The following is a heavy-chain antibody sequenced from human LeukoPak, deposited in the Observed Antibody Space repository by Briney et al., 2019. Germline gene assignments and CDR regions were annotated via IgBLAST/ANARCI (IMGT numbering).Heavy chain of an antibody. CDR1: GGPINSISYY. Sequence: ETPYLTLSVSGGPINSISYYWGWIRAPPGTGLEWVGGIYYIGSTYYNPSPKSRVTISLDSYKNQLSPQLSSVTPADPAVYYCAAVYCGGGSCYDSRGWFDPWGQGTLGHVSS. CDR2: IYYIGST. J-gene: IGHJ5*02. V-gene: IGHV4-39*07. CDR3: AAVYCGGGSCYDSRGWFDP. D-gene: IGHD2-15*01.